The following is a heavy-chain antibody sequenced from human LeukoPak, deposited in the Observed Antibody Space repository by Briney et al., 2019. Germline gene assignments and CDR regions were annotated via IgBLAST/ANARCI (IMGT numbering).Heavy chain of an antibody. J-gene: IGHJ3*02. CDR3: ASGGGITGTTGAFDI. CDR2: INPSGGST. Sequence: ASVTVSCKASGYTFTSYYMHWVRQAPGQGLEWMGIINPSGGSTSYAQKFQGRVTMTRDTSTSTVYMELSSLRSEDTAVYYCASGGGITGTTGAFDIWGQGTMVTVSS. CDR1: GYTFTSYY. D-gene: IGHD1-20*01. V-gene: IGHV1-46*01.